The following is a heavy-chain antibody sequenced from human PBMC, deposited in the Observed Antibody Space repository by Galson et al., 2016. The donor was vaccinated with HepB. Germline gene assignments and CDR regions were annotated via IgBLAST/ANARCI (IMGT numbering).Heavy chain of an antibody. D-gene: IGHD3-9*01. Sequence: PALVKPTQTLTLTCAFSGFSLNTQGECVRWVRQSPGKALEWLALIYWYDDRRYSPSLRDRLTISKDTSKNHVVLTMTNMDPADTGTYYCAHAFFSILTGPFDSWGQGTLVAVSS. V-gene: IGHV2-5*01. CDR3: AHAFFSILTGPFDS. CDR1: GFSLNTQGEC. CDR2: IYWYDDR. J-gene: IGHJ4*02.